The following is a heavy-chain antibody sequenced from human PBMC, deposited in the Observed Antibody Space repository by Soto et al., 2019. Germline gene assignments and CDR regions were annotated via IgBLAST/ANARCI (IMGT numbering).Heavy chain of an antibody. CDR3: PKPDSSGYSSGGYGF. D-gene: IGHD6-19*01. J-gene: IGHJ1*01. CDR1: GNS. CDR2: INPNSGGT. V-gene: IGHV1-2*04. Sequence: GNSRYSLRQSPGQGLEWMGWINPNSGGTNYAQKFQGWVTMTRDTSISTAYMELSRLRSDDTAVYYCPKPDSSGYSSGGYGFWGKRTLVTGFS.